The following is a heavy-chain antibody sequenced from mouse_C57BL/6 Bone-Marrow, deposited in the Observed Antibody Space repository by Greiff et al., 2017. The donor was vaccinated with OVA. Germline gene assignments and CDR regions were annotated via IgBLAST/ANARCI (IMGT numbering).Heavy chain of an antibody. D-gene: IGHD1-1*01. CDR1: GYTFTSYG. CDR2: IYPRSGNT. Sequence: QVQLKESGAELARPGASVKLSCKASGYTFTSYGISWVKQRTGQGLEWIGEIYPRSGNTYYNEKFKGKATLTADKSSSTAYMELRSLTSEDSAVYFCARSIVYYVSSLFDYWGQGTTLTVSS. V-gene: IGHV1-81*01. J-gene: IGHJ2*01. CDR3: ARSIVYYVSSLFDY.